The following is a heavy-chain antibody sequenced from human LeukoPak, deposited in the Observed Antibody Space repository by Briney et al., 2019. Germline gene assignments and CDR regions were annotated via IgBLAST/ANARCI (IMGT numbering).Heavy chain of an antibody. D-gene: IGHD3-10*01. CDR1: GGSINSYY. V-gene: IGHV4-4*09. CDR3: ARLAIRSTWYFDL. CDR2: MYPSGST. J-gene: IGHJ2*01. Sequence: TSETLSLTCTVSGGSINSYYWGWIRQPPGNGLEWIGLMYPSGSTTYNPSVKSRVSISVDTSKNQVSLTVSSVAAADTAVYYCARLAIRSTWYFDLWAAAPWSVSPQ.